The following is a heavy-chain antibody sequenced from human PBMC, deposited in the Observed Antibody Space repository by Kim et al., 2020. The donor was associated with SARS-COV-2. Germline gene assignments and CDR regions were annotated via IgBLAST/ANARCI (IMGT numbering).Heavy chain of an antibody. Sequence: GGSLRLSCAASGFTFSSYAMHWVRQAPGKGLEWVAVISYDGSNKYYADSVKGRFTISRDNSKNTLYLQMNSLRAEDTAVYYCARDHWGYSSSWYMGYFDYWGQGTLVTVSS. V-gene: IGHV3-30-3*01. D-gene: IGHD6-13*01. CDR2: ISYDGSNK. CDR1: GFTFSSYA. CDR3: ARDHWGYSSSWYMGYFDY. J-gene: IGHJ4*02.